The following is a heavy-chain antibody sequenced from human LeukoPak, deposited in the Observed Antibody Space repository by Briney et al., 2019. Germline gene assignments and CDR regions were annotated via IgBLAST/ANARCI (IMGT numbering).Heavy chain of an antibody. D-gene: IGHD6-19*01. Sequence: SETLSLTCTVSGYSISSGYYWGWIRQPPGKGLEWIGSIYHSGSTYYNPSLKSRVTISVDTSKNQFSLKLSSVTAADTAVYYCARDPMVDSSGWYDAFDIWDQGTMVTVSS. CDR3: ARDPMVDSSGWYDAFDI. CDR1: GYSISSGYY. CDR2: IYHSGST. V-gene: IGHV4-38-2*02. J-gene: IGHJ3*02.